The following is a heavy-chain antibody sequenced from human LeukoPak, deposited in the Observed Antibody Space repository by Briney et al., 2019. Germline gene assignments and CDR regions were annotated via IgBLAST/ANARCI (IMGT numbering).Heavy chain of an antibody. Sequence: GGSLRLPCAASGFTFSSYAMSWVRQAPGEGLEWVSAISGSGGSTYYADSVKGRFTISRDNSKNTLYLQMNSLRAEDTAVYYCAKDLITIGAFDIWGQGTMVTVSS. J-gene: IGHJ3*02. CDR1: GFTFSSYA. D-gene: IGHD1-14*01. V-gene: IGHV3-23*01. CDR2: ISGSGGST. CDR3: AKDLITIGAFDI.